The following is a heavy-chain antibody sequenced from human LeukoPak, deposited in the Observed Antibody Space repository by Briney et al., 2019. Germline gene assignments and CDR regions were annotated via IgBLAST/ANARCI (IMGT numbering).Heavy chain of an antibody. V-gene: IGHV1-2*02. CDR1: GYTFTGYY. CDR2: INPNSGGT. J-gene: IGHJ5*02. Sequence: ASVKVSCKASGYTFTGYYMHWVRQAPGQGLEWMGWINPNSGGTNYAQKFQGRVTMTRDTSISTAYMELSSLRFDDTAVYYCARDRYYYDSSGPFDPWGQGTLVTVSS. D-gene: IGHD3-22*01. CDR3: ARDRYYYDSSGPFDP.